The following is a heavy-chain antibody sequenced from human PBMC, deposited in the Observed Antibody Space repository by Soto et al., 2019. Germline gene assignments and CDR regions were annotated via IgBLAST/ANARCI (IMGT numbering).Heavy chain of an antibody. CDR3: TTDSRTTLPEIRFDY. CDR2: VKSKADGGSG. V-gene: IGHV3-15*07. D-gene: IGHD1-26*01. CDR1: GFPFNDAW. J-gene: IGHJ4*01. Sequence: GGSLRLSCAASGFPFNDAWINWVRQVPGKGLEWVGRVKSKADGGSGDYAAPVKGRFVVSRDDSKDIVYLQMNSLKIEDTGVYYCTTDSRTTLPEIRFDYWGHGTQVTVSS.